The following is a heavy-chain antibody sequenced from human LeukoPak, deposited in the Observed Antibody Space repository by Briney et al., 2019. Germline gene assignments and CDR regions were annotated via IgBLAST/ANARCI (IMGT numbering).Heavy chain of an antibody. D-gene: IGHD3-10*01. CDR3: ARDLLLWFGELHSLDAFDI. CDR2: IYYSGST. V-gene: IGHV4-39*07. CDR1: GGSISSSSYY. J-gene: IGHJ3*02. Sequence: PSETLSLTCTVSGGSISSSSYYWGWIRQPPGKGLEWIGSIYYSGSTYYNPSLKSRVTISVDTSKNQFSLKLSSVTAADTAVYYCARDLLLWFGELHSLDAFDIWGQGTMVTVSS.